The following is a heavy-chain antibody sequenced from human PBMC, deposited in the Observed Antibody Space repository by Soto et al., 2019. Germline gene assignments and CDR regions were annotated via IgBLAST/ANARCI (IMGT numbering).Heavy chain of an antibody. CDR2: IIPILGIA. J-gene: IGHJ4*02. Sequence: QVQLVQSGAEVKKPGSSVKVSCKASGGTFSSYTISWVRQAPGQGLEWMGRIIPILGIANYAQKFKGRVTITADKSTSTAYMELSSLRSEDTAVYYCARAGYSSSWTDYWGQGTLVTVSS. D-gene: IGHD6-13*01. CDR1: GGTFSSYT. V-gene: IGHV1-69*02. CDR3: ARAGYSSSWTDY.